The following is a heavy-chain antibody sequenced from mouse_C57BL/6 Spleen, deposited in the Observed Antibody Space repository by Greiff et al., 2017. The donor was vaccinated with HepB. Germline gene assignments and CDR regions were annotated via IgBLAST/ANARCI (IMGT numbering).Heavy chain of an antibody. CDR1: GYTFTDYY. J-gene: IGHJ3*01. CDR2: INPNNGGT. CDR3: AKRARAAWFAY. V-gene: IGHV1-26*01. D-gene: IGHD3-3*01. Sequence: EVQLQQSGPELVKPGASVKISCKASGYTFTDYYMNWVKQSHGKSLEWIGDINPNNGGTSYNQKFKGKATLTVDKYSSTAYMELRSLTSEDSAVYYCAKRARAAWFAYWGQGTLVTVSA.